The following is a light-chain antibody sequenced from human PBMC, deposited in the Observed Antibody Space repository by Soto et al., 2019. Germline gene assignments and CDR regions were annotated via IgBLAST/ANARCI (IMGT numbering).Light chain of an antibody. CDR3: CSYAGSFLKV. Sequence: ALTQPRSVSGSPGQSVTISCTGTSSDVGGYNYVSWYQQHPGKAPKLMISDVRKRPSGVPDRFSGSKSGNTASLTISGLQAEDEADYYCCSYAGSFLKVFXTGTKLTVL. CDR1: SSDVGGYNY. V-gene: IGLV2-11*01. CDR2: DVR. J-gene: IGLJ1*01.